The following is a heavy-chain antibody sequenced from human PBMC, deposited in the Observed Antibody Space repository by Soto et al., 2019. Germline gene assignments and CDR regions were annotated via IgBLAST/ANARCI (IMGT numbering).Heavy chain of an antibody. CDR2: IIPIFGTA. D-gene: IGHD5-12*01. CDR3: ARGRSDGGYSGYDYGEYYYYYGMDV. CDR1: GGTFSSYA. V-gene: IGHV1-69*06. Sequence: SVKVSCKXSGGTFSSYAISWVRQAPGQGLEWMGGIIPIFGTANYAQKFQGRVTITADKSTSTAYMELSSLRSEDTAVYYCARGRSDGGYSGYDYGEYYYYYGMDVWGQGTTVTVSS. J-gene: IGHJ6*02.